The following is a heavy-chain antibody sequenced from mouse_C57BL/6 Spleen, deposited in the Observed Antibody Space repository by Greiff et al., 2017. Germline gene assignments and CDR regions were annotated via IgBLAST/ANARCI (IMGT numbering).Heavy chain of an antibody. CDR1: GYTFTSYW. V-gene: IGHV1-5*01. CDR2: IYPGNSDT. J-gene: IGHJ1*03. CDR3: TKTYYGGTRYFDV. Sequence: EVQRVESGTVLARPGASVKMSCKTSGYTFTSYWMHWVNQRPGQGLEWIGAIYPGNSDTSYNQKFKGKAKLTAVTSASTAYMELSSLADEDSAVYYCTKTYYGGTRYFDVWGTGTTVTVSS. D-gene: IGHD1-2*01.